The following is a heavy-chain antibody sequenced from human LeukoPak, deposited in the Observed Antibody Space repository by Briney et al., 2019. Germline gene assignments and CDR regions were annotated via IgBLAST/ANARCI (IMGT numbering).Heavy chain of an antibody. CDR1: GFTFRSYG. J-gene: IGHJ4*02. CDR2: IGYDGRDN. Sequence: GGSLRLFCVASGFTFRSYGMHWVRQAPGKGLEWVAFIGYDGRDNFNADSVKGRFTISRDNSKNTVDLQMISLRAEDTAVYYCAKIAAAGTYFDYWGQGTLVTVSS. V-gene: IGHV3-30*02. CDR3: AKIAAAGTYFDY. D-gene: IGHD6-13*01.